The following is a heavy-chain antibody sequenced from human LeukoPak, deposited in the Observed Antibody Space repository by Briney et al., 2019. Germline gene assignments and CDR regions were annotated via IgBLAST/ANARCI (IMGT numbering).Heavy chain of an antibody. CDR2: ISSNGGST. CDR3: ARNYDSSGYYGY. CDR1: GFTFSNYA. V-gene: IGHV3-64*01. J-gene: IGHJ4*02. D-gene: IGHD3-22*01. Sequence: PGGSLRLSCAASGFTFSNYAMHWVRQAPGKGLEYVSAISSNGGSTYYANSVKGRFTISRDNSKNTLYLQMGSLRAEDMAVYYCARNYDSSGYYGYWGQGTLVTVSS.